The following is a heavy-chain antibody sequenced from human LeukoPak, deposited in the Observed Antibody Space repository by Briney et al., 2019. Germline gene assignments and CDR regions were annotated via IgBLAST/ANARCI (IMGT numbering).Heavy chain of an antibody. J-gene: IGHJ6*03. D-gene: IGHD6-25*01. Sequence: PGGSLRLSCAASGFTFSSYYMHWVRQAPGKGLEWVSGIGTAGDIYYAGSVKGRFTISRENAKSSLYLQMKSLRAGDTAVYYCARDRGRYYMDVWGKGTTVTISS. CDR1: GFTFSSYY. CDR2: IGTAGDI. V-gene: IGHV3-13*01. CDR3: ARDRGRYYMDV.